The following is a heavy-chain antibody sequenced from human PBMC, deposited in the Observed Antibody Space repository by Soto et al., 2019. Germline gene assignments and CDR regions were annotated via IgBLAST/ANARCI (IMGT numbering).Heavy chain of an antibody. CDR3: AKDFRGGLDN. V-gene: IGHV3-23*01. D-gene: IGHD3-22*01. Sequence: EVQQLESGGGLVQPGGSLRLSCAASGFTFSSYAMSWVRQAPGKGMEWVSAVSGSGGSTYYAESVKGRFTISRDNSNNTVYLQMNSLIAEDTAVYYCAKDFRGGLDNCGQGTLVTVSS. CDR2: VSGSGGST. J-gene: IGHJ4*02. CDR1: GFTFSSYA.